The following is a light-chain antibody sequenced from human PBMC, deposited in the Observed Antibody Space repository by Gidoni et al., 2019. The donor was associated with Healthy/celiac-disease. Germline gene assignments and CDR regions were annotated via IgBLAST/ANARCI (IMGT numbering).Light chain of an antibody. CDR2: LNSDGSH. V-gene: IGLV4-69*01. CDR1: SGHSRYA. J-gene: IGLJ2*01. CDR3: QTWGTGIPVV. Sequence: QLVLTQSPSDSASMGASVKLTCTLSSGHSRYAIAWQPQQPEKDPRYLLKLNSDGSHSKGDGIPDRFSGSSSGSERYLTISSLQSEDEADYYCQTWGTGIPVVFGGGTKLTVL.